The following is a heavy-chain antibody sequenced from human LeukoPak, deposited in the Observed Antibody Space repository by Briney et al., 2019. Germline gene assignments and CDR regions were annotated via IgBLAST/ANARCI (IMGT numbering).Heavy chain of an antibody. Sequence: GSLRLSCAASGFTFSNAWMNWVRQAPGKGLEWIGEINHSGSTNYNPSLKSRVTISVDTSKNQFSLKLSSVTAADTAVYYCARGVRNNTAMATGEIDYWGQGTLVTVSS. CDR2: INHSGST. CDR1: GFTFSNAW. J-gene: IGHJ4*02. D-gene: IGHD5-18*01. V-gene: IGHV4-34*01. CDR3: ARGVRNNTAMATGEIDY.